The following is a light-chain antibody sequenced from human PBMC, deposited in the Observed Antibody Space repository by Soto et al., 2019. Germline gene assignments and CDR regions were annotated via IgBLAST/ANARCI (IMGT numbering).Light chain of an antibody. CDR1: QTICSW. CDR3: PHYNSYSEA. J-gene: IGKJ1*01. CDR2: KAS. V-gene: IGKV1-5*03. Sequence: DIQMTKSPSTLYGSVGDRVTITCRASQTICSWLAWYQQKPGKAPKLLIYKASTLKSGVPSRFSGSGSGTVFTLTISSLQPDDFATYYCPHYNSYSEAFGQGTKVEFK.